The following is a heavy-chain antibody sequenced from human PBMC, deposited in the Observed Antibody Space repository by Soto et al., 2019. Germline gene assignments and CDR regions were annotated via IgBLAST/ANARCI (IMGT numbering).Heavy chain of an antibody. CDR1: GLTFSSYA. CDR3: AKGSPYYDFWRRYYILHD. J-gene: IGHJ1*01. Sequence: GGSLRLSCAASGLTFSSYAMSRVPQAPGKGLEWVSAISGSGGSTYYADSVKGRFTISRDNSKDTLYLQMNSLRAEDTAVYYCAKGSPYYDFWRRYYILHDWGKGTLVT. D-gene: IGHD3-3*01. V-gene: IGHV3-23*01. CDR2: ISGSGGST.